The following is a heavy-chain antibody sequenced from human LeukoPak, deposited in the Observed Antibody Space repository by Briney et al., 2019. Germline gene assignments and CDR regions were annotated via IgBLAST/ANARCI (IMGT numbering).Heavy chain of an antibody. CDR3: ANQGATQGY. V-gene: IGHV3-30*18. CDR2: ISYDGSNK. Sequence: GRSLRLSCAASGFTFSSYGMHWVRQAPGKGLEWVAVISYDGSNKYYADSVKGRFTISRDNSKNTLYLQMNSLRAEGTAVYYCANQGATQGYWGQGTLVTVSS. J-gene: IGHJ4*02. CDR1: GFTFSSYG. D-gene: IGHD1-26*01.